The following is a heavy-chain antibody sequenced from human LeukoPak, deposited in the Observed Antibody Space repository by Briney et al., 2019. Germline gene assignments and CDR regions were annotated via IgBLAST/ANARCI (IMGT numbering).Heavy chain of an antibody. CDR3: ARGRDSGSYFDY. CDR1: GFTFSTYW. CDR2: IKQDGSEK. V-gene: IGHV3-7*04. Sequence: GGSLRLSCAASGFTFSTYWMSWVRQAPGKGLEWVANIKQDGSEKYYVDSVKGRITISRDNAKNSLYLQMNSLRAEDTAVYYCARGRDSGSYFDYWGQGTLVTVSS. D-gene: IGHD1-26*01. J-gene: IGHJ4*02.